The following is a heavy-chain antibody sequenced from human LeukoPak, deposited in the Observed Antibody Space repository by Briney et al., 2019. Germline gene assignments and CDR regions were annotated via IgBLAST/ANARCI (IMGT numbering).Heavy chain of an antibody. CDR2: IIPIFGTA. CDR1: GGTFSSYA. D-gene: IGHD2-15*01. CDR3: ARDSLRRGRRLGGYYYGMDV. J-gene: IGHJ6*04. Sequence: ASVKVSCKASGGTFSSYAISWVRQAPRQALESMGGIIPIFGTANYAQKFQGRVTITADKSTSTAYMELSSLRSEDTAVYYCARDSLRRGRRLGGYYYGMDVWGKGTTVTVSS. V-gene: IGHV1-69*06.